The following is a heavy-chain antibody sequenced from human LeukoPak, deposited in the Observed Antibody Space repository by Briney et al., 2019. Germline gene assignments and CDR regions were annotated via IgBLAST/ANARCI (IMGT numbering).Heavy chain of an antibody. J-gene: IGHJ4*02. Sequence: SETLSLTCAVYSGSFSGYYWSWIRQPPGKGLEWIGEINHSGSTSHNPSLKSRVTISVDTSKNQFSLKLTSVTAADTALYYCARGDGRDGYKGKLDYWGQGTLVTVTS. CDR1: SGSFSGYY. V-gene: IGHV4-34*01. D-gene: IGHD5-24*01. CDR3: ARGDGRDGYKGKLDY. CDR2: INHSGST.